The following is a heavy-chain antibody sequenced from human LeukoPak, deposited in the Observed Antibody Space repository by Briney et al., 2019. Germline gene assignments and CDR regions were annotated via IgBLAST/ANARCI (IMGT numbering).Heavy chain of an antibody. V-gene: IGHV4-59*01. D-gene: IGHD6-13*01. Sequence: PSETLSLTCTVSSGSISSYYWSWIRQPPGKGLEWIGYIYYSGSTNYNPSLKSRVTISVDTSKNQFSLKLSSVTAADTAVYYCARVEQQLVMGGWFDPWGQGTLVTVSS. CDR1: SGSISSYY. CDR2: IYYSGST. CDR3: ARVEQQLVMGGWFDP. J-gene: IGHJ5*02.